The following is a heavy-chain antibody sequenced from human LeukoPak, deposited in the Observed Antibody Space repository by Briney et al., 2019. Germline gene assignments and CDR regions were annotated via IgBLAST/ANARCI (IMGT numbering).Heavy chain of an antibody. D-gene: IGHD1-26*01. CDR3: ASTPEATNYYGMDV. J-gene: IGHJ6*02. CDR1: GFTFSSYG. V-gene: IGHV3-30*03. Sequence: GRSLRLSCAASGFTFSSYGMHWVRQAPGKGLEWVAVISYDGSNKYYADSVKGRFTISRDNSKNTLYLQMNSLRAEDTAVYYCASTPEATNYYGMDVWGQGTTVTVSS. CDR2: ISYDGSNK.